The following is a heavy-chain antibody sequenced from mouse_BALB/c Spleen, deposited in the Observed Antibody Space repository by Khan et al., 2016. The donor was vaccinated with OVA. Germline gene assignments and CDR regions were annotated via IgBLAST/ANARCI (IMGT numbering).Heavy chain of an antibody. Sequence: EVQLQQSGPELVKPGTSMKISCKASGYSFTDYTMNWVKQSHGKNLEWIGLINPYNGYTTYNQKFKGKATSTVDKSSSTAYMELLSLTSEDSAVDYCARGKYYGSNSWFGYGGQGTLVTVSA. CDR3: ARGKYYGSNSWFGY. V-gene: IGHV1-18*01. D-gene: IGHD1-1*01. CDR1: GYSFTDYT. J-gene: IGHJ3*01. CDR2: INPYNGYT.